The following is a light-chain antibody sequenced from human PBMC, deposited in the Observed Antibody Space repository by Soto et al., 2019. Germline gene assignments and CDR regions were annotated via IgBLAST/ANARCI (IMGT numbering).Light chain of an antibody. V-gene: IGKV1-5*01. CDR3: QQAYSFPIT. CDR1: QSISSW. J-gene: IGKJ5*01. CDR2: DAS. Sequence: DIQMTQSPSTLCASVGDRVTITCRASQSISSWLAWYQQKPGKAPKLLIYDASSLESGVPSRFSGSGSGTDFTLTINSLQPEDFATYYCQQAYSFPITFGQGTRLEIK.